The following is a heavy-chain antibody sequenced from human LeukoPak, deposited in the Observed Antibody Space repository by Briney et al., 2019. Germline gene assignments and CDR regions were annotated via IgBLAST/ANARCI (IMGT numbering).Heavy chain of an antibody. CDR2: ISGSGINT. Sequence: GGSLRLSCAGSGFTFDNYAMSWVRQAPGKGLDWASAISGSGINTYYADSVKGRFTISRDNSKNTLYLQMISLRAEDTAVYYCAKGGRTTPHYYYMDFWGKGTTVTVSS. J-gene: IGHJ6*03. CDR1: GFTFDNYA. D-gene: IGHD1-1*01. V-gene: IGHV3-23*01. CDR3: AKGGRTTPHYYYMDF.